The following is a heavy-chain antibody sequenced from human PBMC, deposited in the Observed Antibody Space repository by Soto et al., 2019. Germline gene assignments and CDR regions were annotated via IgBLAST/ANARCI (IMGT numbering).Heavy chain of an antibody. CDR1: GGSISSSSYY. V-gene: IGHV4-61*01. Sequence: SETLALAGTVSGGSISSSSYYGIWILQPPGKGLEWICCIYNVQYRNYNPSLKSRVTISADPSKNKFSLTLDSVSAADTAVYYCSRDGIPTSSSPFVIGHSGRGTLVTVSS. CDR3: SRDGIPTSSSPFVIGH. D-gene: IGHD6-6*01. CDR2: IYNVQYR. J-gene: IGHJ5*02.